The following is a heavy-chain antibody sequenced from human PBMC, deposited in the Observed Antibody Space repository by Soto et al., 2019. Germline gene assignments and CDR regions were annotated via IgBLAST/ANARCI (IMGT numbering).Heavy chain of an antibody. CDR3: PDMEVMESSYV. V-gene: IGHV1-69*12. CDR2: IIPIFGTA. Sequence: QVQLVQSGAEVKKPGSSVKVSCKASGGTFSSYAISWVRQAPGQGLEWMGGIIPIFGTANYAQKFQGRVTITADESTSTAYMALSSLRSRYMHMYYCPDMEVMESSYVWGQGTTVTVSS. D-gene: IGHD3-16*02. CDR1: GGTFSSYA. J-gene: IGHJ6*02.